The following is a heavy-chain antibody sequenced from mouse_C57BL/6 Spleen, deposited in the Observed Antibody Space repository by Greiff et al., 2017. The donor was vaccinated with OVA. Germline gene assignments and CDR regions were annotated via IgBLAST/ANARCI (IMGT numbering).Heavy chain of an antibody. CDR2: INPNNGGT. CDR1: GYTFTDYY. V-gene: IGHV1-26*01. J-gene: IGHJ4*01. D-gene: IGHD1-2*01. Sequence: EVQLQQSGPELVKPGASVKISCKASGYTFTDYYMNWVKQSHGKSLEWIGDINPNNGGTSYNQKFKGKATLTVDKSSSTAYMELRSLTSEDSAVYYCARRGSLLGYDMDYWGQGTSVTVSA. CDR3: ARRGSLLGYDMDY.